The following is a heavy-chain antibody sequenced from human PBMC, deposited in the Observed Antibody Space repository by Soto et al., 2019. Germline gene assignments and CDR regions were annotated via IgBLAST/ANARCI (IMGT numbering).Heavy chain of an antibody. CDR1: GYTFTSYY. Sequence: GASVKVSCKASGYTFTSYYMHWVRQAPGQGLEWMGIINPSGGSTSYAQKFQGRVTMTRDTSTSTVYMELSSLRSEGTAVYYCASPVVTAIQAIGSASIYYYYGMDVWGQGTTVTVSS. J-gene: IGHJ6*02. V-gene: IGHV1-46*01. CDR2: INPSGGST. CDR3: ASPVVTAIQAIGSASIYYYYGMDV. D-gene: IGHD2-21*02.